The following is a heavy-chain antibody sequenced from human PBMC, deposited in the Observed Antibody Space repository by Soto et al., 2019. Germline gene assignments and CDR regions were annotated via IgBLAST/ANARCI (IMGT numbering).Heavy chain of an antibody. Sequence: GGSLRLSCAASGFTFSSYGMHWVRQAPGKGLEWVAVISYDGSNKYYADSVKGRFTISRDNSKNTLYLQMNSLRAEDTAVYYCAKDKKGIAVARLSTPGDYYYYYMDVWGKGTTVTVSS. V-gene: IGHV3-30*18. J-gene: IGHJ6*03. CDR2: ISYDGSNK. CDR3: AKDKKGIAVARLSTPGDYYYYYMDV. CDR1: GFTFSSYG. D-gene: IGHD6-19*01.